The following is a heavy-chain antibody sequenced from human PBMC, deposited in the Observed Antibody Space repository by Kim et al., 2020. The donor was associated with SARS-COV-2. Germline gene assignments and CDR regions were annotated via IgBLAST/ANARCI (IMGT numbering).Heavy chain of an antibody. CDR2: ISSSSSYI. V-gene: IGHV3-21*01. D-gene: IGHD1-26*01. CDR1: GFTFSSYS. Sequence: GGSLRVSCAASGFTFSSYSMNWVRQAPGKGLEWVSSISSSSSYIYYADSVKGRFTISRDNAKNSLYLQLNSLRAEDTAVYYCARNLVGATTYYYYYGMDVWGQGTTVTVSS. CDR3: ARNLVGATTYYYYYGMDV. J-gene: IGHJ6*02.